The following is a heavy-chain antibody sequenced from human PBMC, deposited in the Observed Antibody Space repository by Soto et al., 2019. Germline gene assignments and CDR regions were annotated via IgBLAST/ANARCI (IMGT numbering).Heavy chain of an antibody. D-gene: IGHD3-22*01. J-gene: IGHJ4*02. CDR1: GGSISSGDYY. Sequence: SETLSLTCTVSGGSISSGDYYWSWIRQPPGKGLEWIGYIYYSGSTYYNPSLKSRVTISVDTSKNQFSLKLSSVTAADTAVYYCARLNYYDSSGYPPFDYWGQGTLVTVSS. V-gene: IGHV4-30-4*01. CDR2: IYYSGST. CDR3: ARLNYYDSSGYPPFDY.